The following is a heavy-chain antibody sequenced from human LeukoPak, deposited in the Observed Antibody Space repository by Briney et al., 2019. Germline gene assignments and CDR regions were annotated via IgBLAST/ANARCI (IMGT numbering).Heavy chain of an antibody. CDR1: GFTFSSYG. CDR2: IWYDGSNK. CDR3: ARDHSEGVVTPDAFDI. Sequence: PGGSLRLSCAASGFTFSSYGMHWVRQAPGKGLEWVAVIWYDGSNKYYADSVKGRFTISRDNSKNTLYLQMNSLRAEDTAVYYCARDHSEGVVTPDAFDIWGQGTMVTVSS. V-gene: IGHV3-33*01. J-gene: IGHJ3*02. D-gene: IGHD4-23*01.